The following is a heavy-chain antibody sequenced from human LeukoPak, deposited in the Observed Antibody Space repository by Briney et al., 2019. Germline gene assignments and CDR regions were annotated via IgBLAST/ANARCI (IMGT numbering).Heavy chain of an antibody. CDR2: IYHSGST. D-gene: IGHD3-3*01. Sequence: SGTLSLTCAVSGGSISSSNWWSWVRQPPGKGLEWIGEIYHSGSTNYNPSLKSRVTISVDKSKNQFSLKLSSVTAADTAVYYCARDPRTHYDFWSGYWGQPEYYYGMDVWGQGTTVTVSS. CDR1: GGSISSSNW. J-gene: IGHJ6*02. CDR3: ARDPRTHYDFWSGYWGQPEYYYGMDV. V-gene: IGHV4-4*02.